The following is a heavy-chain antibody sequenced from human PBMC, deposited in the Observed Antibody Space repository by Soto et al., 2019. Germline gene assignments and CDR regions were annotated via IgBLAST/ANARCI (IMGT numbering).Heavy chain of an antibody. V-gene: IGHV4-34*01. CDR1: GGSFSGYY. Sequence: SETLSLTCAVYGGSFSGYYWSWIRQPPGKGLEWIGEINHSGSTNYNPSLKSRVTISVEKSKNQFSLKLSSVTAADTAVYYCARGSGKINYYGSGSRLLMDVWGKGTTVTVSS. CDR3: ARGSGKINYYGSGSRLLMDV. D-gene: IGHD3-10*01. CDR2: INHSGST. J-gene: IGHJ6*04.